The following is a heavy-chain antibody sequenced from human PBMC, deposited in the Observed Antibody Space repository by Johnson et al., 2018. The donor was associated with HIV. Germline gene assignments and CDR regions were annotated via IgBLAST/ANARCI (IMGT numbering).Heavy chain of an antibody. D-gene: IGHD1-26*01. Sequence: VQLVESGGGVVRPGGSLRLSCAASGFTFDDHDMNWVRQVPGKGLEWVSGLNWNGGGTGYADSVKGRFTISRDNAKNSLYLQMNSLRDEDTALYYCARAVRVGATTNSAFDFWGQGTMVTVSS. V-gene: IGHV3-20*04. CDR3: ARAVRVGATTNSAFDF. CDR2: LNWNGGGT. CDR1: GFTFDDHD. J-gene: IGHJ3*01.